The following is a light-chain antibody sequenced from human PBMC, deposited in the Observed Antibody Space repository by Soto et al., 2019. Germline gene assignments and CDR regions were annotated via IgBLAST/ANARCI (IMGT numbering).Light chain of an antibody. V-gene: IGKV3D-15*01. Sequence: EIVLTQSPDTLSLSPGGRATLSCRASQSVSSYLAWYQQKPGQAPRLLIYGASSRATGIPDRFRGRGSGTDFTLTISSLQSEDLAVYYCQQYNNWPWTFGQGTKVDIK. CDR3: QQYNNWPWT. J-gene: IGKJ1*01. CDR2: GAS. CDR1: QSVSSY.